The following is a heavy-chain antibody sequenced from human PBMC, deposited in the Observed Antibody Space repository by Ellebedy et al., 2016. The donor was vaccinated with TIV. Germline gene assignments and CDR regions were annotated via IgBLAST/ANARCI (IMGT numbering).Heavy chain of an antibody. CDR1: GYTFTGYY. J-gene: IGHJ4*02. CDR2: IIPIFGTA. Sequence: SVQVSCXASGYTFTGYYMHWVRQAPGQGLEWMGGIIPIFGTANYAQKFQGRVTITADESTSTAYMELSSLRSEDTAVYYCARDLGYSSGWNDYWGQGTLVTVSS. V-gene: IGHV1-69*13. CDR3: ARDLGYSSGWNDY. D-gene: IGHD6-19*01.